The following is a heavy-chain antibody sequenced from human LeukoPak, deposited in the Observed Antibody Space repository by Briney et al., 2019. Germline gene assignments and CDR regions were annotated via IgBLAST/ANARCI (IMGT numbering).Heavy chain of an antibody. CDR3: ARDGYSFGHDFDY. J-gene: IGHJ4*02. CDR2: IKGDGSST. CDR1: GFTFSSYW. Sequence: GGSLRLSCAASGFTFSSYWLHWVRHTPGKGLVWVSRIKGDGSSTSYADSVKGRFTISRDNAKNTLYLQMNSLRAEDTAVYYCARDGYSFGHDFDYWGQGTLVTVSS. D-gene: IGHD5-18*01. V-gene: IGHV3-74*01.